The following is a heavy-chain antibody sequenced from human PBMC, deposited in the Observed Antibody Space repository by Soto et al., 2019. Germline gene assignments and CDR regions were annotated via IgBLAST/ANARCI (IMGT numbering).Heavy chain of an antibody. Sequence: QVQLVQSGAEVQKPGASMKVSCKASGYAFTGSYIHWVRQAPGQGLEWMGWINPKSGGRRFAQKFQGRVTMTRDTSLRTAYMELSSLRSDDTAVYYCARAGGYCGGGSCPPGDSYQYYMDVWGKGTTVTVSS. J-gene: IGHJ6*03. D-gene: IGHD2-15*01. V-gene: IGHV1-2*02. CDR2: INPKSGGR. CDR1: GYAFTGSY. CDR3: ARAGGYCGGGSCPPGDSYQYYMDV.